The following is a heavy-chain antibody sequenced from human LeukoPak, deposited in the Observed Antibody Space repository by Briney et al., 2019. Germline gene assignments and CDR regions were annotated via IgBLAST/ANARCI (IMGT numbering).Heavy chain of an antibody. V-gene: IGHV1-2*06. CDR1: GYTFTGYY. J-gene: IGHJ3*02. D-gene: IGHD3-22*01. Sequence: ASVKVSCKASGYTFTGYYIHWVRQAPGQGLEWMGRINHNNGGTNYAQKFQGRVTMTRDMSMSTAYMELSRLRSVDTAVYYCAGEDNSSGYRPFDIWGQGTMVTAPS. CDR3: AGEDNSSGYRPFDI. CDR2: INHNNGGT.